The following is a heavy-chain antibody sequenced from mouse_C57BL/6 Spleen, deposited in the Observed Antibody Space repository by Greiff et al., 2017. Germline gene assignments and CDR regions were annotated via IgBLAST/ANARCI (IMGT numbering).Heavy chain of an antibody. D-gene: IGHD2-2*01. Sequence: QVQLQQPGTELVKPGASVKLSCKASGYTFTSYWMHWVKQRPGQGLEWIGNINPSNGGTNYTEKFKSKATLTVDKSSSTAYMQLSSLTSEDSAVYYGARSGPMVTTEAMDYWGQGTSVTVSS. CDR3: ARSGPMVTTEAMDY. CDR2: INPSNGGT. V-gene: IGHV1-53*01. CDR1: GYTFTSYW. J-gene: IGHJ4*01.